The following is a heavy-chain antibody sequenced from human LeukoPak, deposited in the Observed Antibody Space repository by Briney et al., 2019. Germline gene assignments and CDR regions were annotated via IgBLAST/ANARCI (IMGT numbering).Heavy chain of an antibody. V-gene: IGHV3-21*01. J-gene: IGHJ4*02. D-gene: IGHD2/OR15-2a*01. CDR1: GGSISSNN. Sequence: ETLSLTCTVSGGSISSNNYYWGWIRQHPGKGLEWVSSISSSSSYIYYADSVKGRFTISRDNAKNSLYLQMNSLRAEDTAVYYCARDTLGSLDYWGQGTLVTVSS. CDR2: ISSSSSYI. CDR3: ARDTLGSLDY.